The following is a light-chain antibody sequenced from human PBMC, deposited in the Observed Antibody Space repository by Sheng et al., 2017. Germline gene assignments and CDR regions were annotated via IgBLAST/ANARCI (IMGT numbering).Light chain of an antibody. V-gene: IGKV1-33*01. CDR3: MQALQTPRT. Sequence: DIQMTQSPSSLSASVGDRVTITCQASQDISNYLNWYQQKPGKAPKLLIYDASNLETGVPSRFSGSGSGTDFTLKISRVEAEDVGVYYCMQALQTPRTFGPGTKVDIK. CDR1: QDISNY. CDR2: DAS. J-gene: IGKJ3*01.